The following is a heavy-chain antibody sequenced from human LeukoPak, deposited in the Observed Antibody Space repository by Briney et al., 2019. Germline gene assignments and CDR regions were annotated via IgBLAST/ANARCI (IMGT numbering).Heavy chain of an antibody. CDR2: IYYSGST. J-gene: IGHJ4*02. V-gene: IGHV4-59*08. Sequence: PSETLSLTCTVSGGSISSYYWSWIRQPPGKGLEWIGYIYYSGSTNYNPSLKSRVTISVDTSKNQFSLKLSSVTAADTAVYYCARLVRGVIDYWGQGTLVTASS. CDR3: ARLVRGVIDY. CDR1: GGSISSYY. D-gene: IGHD3-10*01.